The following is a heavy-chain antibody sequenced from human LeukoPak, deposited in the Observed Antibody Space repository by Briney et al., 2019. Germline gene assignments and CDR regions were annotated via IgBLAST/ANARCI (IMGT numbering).Heavy chain of an antibody. J-gene: IGHJ4*02. CDR3: TRDPEALDY. CDR2: ISRDGTI. V-gene: IGHV3-48*02. CDR1: GFTFSSYS. Sequence: GGSLRLSCAASGFTFSSYSMNWVRQAPGRGLEWVSYISRDGTIHYADSVKGRFTISRDNAKNSLYLQMNSLRDEDTAVYYCTRDPEALDYWGQGALVTVSS.